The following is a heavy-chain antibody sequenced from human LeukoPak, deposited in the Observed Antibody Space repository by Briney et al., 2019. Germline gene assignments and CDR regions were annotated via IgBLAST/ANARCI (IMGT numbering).Heavy chain of an antibody. CDR2: ISAYNGNT. CDR3: ASSTPYYDILTGQYYYYYYGMDV. Sequence: ASVKVSCKASGSTFTSYGISWVRQAPEQGLEWMGWISAYNGNTNYAQKLQGRVTMTTDTSTSTAYMELRSLRSDDTAVYYCASSTPYYDILTGQYYYYYYGMDVWGQGATVTVSS. J-gene: IGHJ6*02. CDR1: GSTFTSYG. V-gene: IGHV1-18*01. D-gene: IGHD3-9*01.